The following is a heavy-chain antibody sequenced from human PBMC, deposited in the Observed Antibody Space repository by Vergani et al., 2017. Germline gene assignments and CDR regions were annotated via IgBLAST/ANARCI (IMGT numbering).Heavy chain of an antibody. J-gene: IGHJ4*02. CDR3: AKVPINDPYPGSYFDY. V-gene: IGHV3-23*01. Sequence: EVQLLESGGGLVQPGGSLRLSCAASGFTFSSYAMSWVRQAPGKGLEWVSAISGSGGSTYYADSVKGRFTISRDNSKNTLYLQMNSLRAEDTAVYYCAKVPINDPYPGSYFDYWGQGTLVTVSS. CDR2: ISGSGGST. D-gene: IGHD1-26*01. CDR1: GFTFSSYA.